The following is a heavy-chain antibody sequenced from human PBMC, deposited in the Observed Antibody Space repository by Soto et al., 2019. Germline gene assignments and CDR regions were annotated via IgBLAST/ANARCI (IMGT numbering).Heavy chain of an antibody. D-gene: IGHD6-6*01. CDR2: VYYSGAS. CDR3: ARGGTAARRPGFYFFYMDV. CDR1: GGTMSGFC. Sequence: QVQLQESGPGLVRPSETLSLTCDVSGGTMSGFCWSRIRQSPGKGLERIGHVYYSGASDCNPALKSRVTISEDTSRRLFSLKLNSVSAADTAVYYCARGGTAARRPGFYFFYMDVWGKGTTVNV. J-gene: IGHJ6*03. V-gene: IGHV4-59*01.